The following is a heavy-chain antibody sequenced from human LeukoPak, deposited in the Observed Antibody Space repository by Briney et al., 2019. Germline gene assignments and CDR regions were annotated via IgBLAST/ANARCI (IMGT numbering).Heavy chain of an antibody. CDR2: INPNSGGT. J-gene: IGHJ6*04. D-gene: IGHD3-16*01. Sequence: ASVKVSYKASGYTFTGYYMHWVRQAPGQGLEWMGWINPNSGGTNYAQKFQGWVTMTRDTSISTAYMELSRLRSDDTAVYYCARASVWGGYYGIDVWGKGTTVTVSS. CDR1: GYTFTGYY. V-gene: IGHV1-2*04. CDR3: ARASVWGGYYGIDV.